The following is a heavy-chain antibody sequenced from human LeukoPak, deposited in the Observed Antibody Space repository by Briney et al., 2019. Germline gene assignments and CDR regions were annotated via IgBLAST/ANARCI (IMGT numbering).Heavy chain of an antibody. CDR1: GYTFTSYY. CDR3: ARVGPRHYYDSSGYYSDY. V-gene: IGHV1-46*01. CDR2: INPSGGST. D-gene: IGHD3-22*01. Sequence: ASVKVSCKASGYTFTSYYMHWVRQAPGQGLEWMGIINPSGGSTSYAQKFQGRVTITRDTSASTAYMELSSLRSEDTAVYYCARVGPRHYYDSSGYYSDYWGQGTLVTVSS. J-gene: IGHJ4*02.